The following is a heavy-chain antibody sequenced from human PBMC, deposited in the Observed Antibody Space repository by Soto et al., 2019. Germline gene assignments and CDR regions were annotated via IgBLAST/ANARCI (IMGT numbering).Heavy chain of an antibody. CDR2: IYNGGTT. Sequence: SETLSLTCTVSGGNVSSYYWSWVRQPPGKRPEWIAYIYNGGTTNYNPSLKSRLTISLDTSKNQFSLKLSSVTAADTAVYFCARGGPSSKWLDPWGQGIQVTVSS. J-gene: IGHJ5*02. CDR1: GGNVSSYY. V-gene: IGHV4-59*02. CDR3: ARGGPSSKWLDP.